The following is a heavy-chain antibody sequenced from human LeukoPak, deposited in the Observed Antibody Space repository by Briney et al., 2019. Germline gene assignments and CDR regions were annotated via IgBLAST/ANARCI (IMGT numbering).Heavy chain of an antibody. CDR1: GGSISSGSYY. V-gene: IGHV4-61*02. Sequence: PSETLSLTFTVSGGSISSGSYYWRWIRQPAGKGLEWIGRIYTSGSTNYNPSLKSRVTISVDTSKNQFSLKLSSVTATDTAVYYCARDPQWLDGNDYWGQGTLVTVSS. CDR3: ARDPQWLDGNDY. CDR2: IYTSGST. D-gene: IGHD6-19*01. J-gene: IGHJ4*02.